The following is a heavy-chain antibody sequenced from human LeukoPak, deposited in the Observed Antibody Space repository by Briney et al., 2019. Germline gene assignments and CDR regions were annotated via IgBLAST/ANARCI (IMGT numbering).Heavy chain of an antibody. Sequence: SGTLSLTCAVSGGSIMTTNWWSWVRQPPGRGLEWIGEVHLSGATNYNPSLESRVSMSIDTSKNQMSLKLTSVTAADTAIYFCTRESGAFSPFGFWGQGTLVTVSS. CDR1: GGSIMTTNW. CDR3: TRESGAFSPFGF. J-gene: IGHJ4*02. D-gene: IGHD1-26*01. V-gene: IGHV4-4*02. CDR2: VHLSGAT.